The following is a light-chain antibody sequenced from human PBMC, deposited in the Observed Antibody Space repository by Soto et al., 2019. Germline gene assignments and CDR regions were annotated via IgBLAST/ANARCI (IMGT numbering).Light chain of an antibody. V-gene: IGKV3-20*01. J-gene: IGKJ5*01. CDR2: GAS. CDR1: QSVSSY. Sequence: EIVLTQSPATLSLSPGEGATLSCRASQSVSSYLAWYQQKPGQAPRLLISGASSRAADIPDRFSGSGSGTDFTLTISRLEPEDFAVFYCQHYDSLPITLGQGTRLETK. CDR3: QHYDSLPIT.